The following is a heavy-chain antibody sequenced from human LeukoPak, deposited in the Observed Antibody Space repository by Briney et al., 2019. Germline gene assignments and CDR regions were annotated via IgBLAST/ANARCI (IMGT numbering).Heavy chain of an antibody. CDR3: ARGGVRKQQLSDWFDP. CDR2: INPNSGGT. D-gene: IGHD6-13*01. J-gene: IGHJ5*02. Sequence: ASVKVSCKASGYTFTGYYMHWVRRAPGQGLEWMGWINPNSGGTNYAQKFQGRVTMTRDTSISTAYMELSRLRSDDTAVYYCARGGVRKQQLSDWFDPWGQGTLVTVSS. CDR1: GYTFTGYY. V-gene: IGHV1-2*02.